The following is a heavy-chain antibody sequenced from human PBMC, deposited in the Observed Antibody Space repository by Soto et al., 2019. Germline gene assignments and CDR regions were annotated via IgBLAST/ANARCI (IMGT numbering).Heavy chain of an antibody. V-gene: IGHV1-69*13. Sequence: GTPVKVSCKSSGRTFSSYAISWVRQALGQGLEWMGGIIPIFGTANYAEKFQGRVTMTADESTSTAYMELSSLRSEDTAVYYCARKRVVNEYNWFDPWGQGTLVTVSS. D-gene: IGHD3-3*01. CDR3: ARKRVVNEYNWFDP. J-gene: IGHJ5*02. CDR2: IIPIFGTA. CDR1: GRTFSSYA.